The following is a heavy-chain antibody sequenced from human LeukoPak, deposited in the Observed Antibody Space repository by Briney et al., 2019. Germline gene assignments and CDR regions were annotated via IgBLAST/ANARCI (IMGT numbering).Heavy chain of an antibody. CDR3: ARGGKRAVAGTRSPQYFQH. D-gene: IGHD6-19*01. CDR2: IRYDGSKK. CDR1: GFSFRSHA. V-gene: IGHV3-30*02. Sequence: GGSLRLSCAASGFSFRSHAMHWVRQAPGKGLEWVAFIRYDGSKKYYADSVKGRFTISRDNSKNTLYLQMNSLRAEDTAVYYCARGGKRAVAGTRSPQYFQHWGQGTLVTVSS. J-gene: IGHJ1*01.